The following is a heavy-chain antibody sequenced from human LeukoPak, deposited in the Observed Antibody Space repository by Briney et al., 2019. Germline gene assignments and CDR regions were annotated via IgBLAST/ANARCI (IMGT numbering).Heavy chain of an antibody. CDR3: ARVAGSIDY. Sequence: GGSLRLSCAASGFTFSSYSMNWVRQAPGKGLEWVSSISSSSSYIYHADSVKGRFTISRDNAKNSLYLQMNSLRAEDTAVYYCARVAGSIDYWGQGTLVTVSS. V-gene: IGHV3-21*01. D-gene: IGHD6-19*01. CDR1: GFTFSSYS. J-gene: IGHJ4*02. CDR2: ISSSSSYI.